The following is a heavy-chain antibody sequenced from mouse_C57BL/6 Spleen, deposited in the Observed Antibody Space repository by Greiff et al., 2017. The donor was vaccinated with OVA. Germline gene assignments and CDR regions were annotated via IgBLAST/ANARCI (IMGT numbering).Heavy chain of an antibody. V-gene: IGHV1-55*01. CDR2: IYPGSGST. CDR1: GYTFNSYW. CDR3: ARRCNYWYFDV. Sequence: VQLQQPGAELVKPGASVKMSCKASGYTFNSYWITWVKQRPGQGLEWIGDIYPGSGSTNYNEKFKSKSTLTVDTSSSTAYMHLSSLTSEDSAVYYCARRCNYWYFDVWGTGTTVTVSS. J-gene: IGHJ1*03.